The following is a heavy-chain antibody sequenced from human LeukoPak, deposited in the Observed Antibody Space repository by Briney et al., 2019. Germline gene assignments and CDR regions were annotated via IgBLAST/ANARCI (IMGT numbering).Heavy chain of an antibody. CDR2: IYHSGST. CDR1: GGSISSGGYS. Sequence: PSETLSLTCAVSGGSISSGGYSWSWIRQPPGKGLEWIGYIYHSGSTYYNPSLKSRVTISVDRSKNQFSLELSSVTAADTAVYYCARGVGDSYFDYWGQGTLVTVSS. J-gene: IGHJ4*02. CDR3: ARGVGDSYFDY. V-gene: IGHV4-30-2*01. D-gene: IGHD3-10*01.